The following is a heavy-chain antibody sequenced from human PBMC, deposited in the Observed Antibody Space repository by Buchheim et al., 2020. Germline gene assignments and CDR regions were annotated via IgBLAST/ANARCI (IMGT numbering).Heavy chain of an antibody. CDR1: GGSISSSSYY. V-gene: IGHV4-61*02. Sequence: QVQLQESGPGLVKPSQTLSLTCTVSGGSISSSSYYWSWIRQPAGKGLEWIGRIYTSGSTNYNPSLKSRVTISVDTSKNLFSLKLSSVTAADTAVYYCAREDLYHWFDPWGQGTL. D-gene: IGHD3-16*02. J-gene: IGHJ5*02. CDR2: IYTSGST. CDR3: AREDLYHWFDP.